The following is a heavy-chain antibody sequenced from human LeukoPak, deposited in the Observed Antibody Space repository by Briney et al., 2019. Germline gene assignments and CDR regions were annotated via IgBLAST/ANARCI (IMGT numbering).Heavy chain of an antibody. V-gene: IGHV3-53*01. CDR1: GFTVSSNY. CDR3: ASGYSYGRLFDY. D-gene: IGHD5-18*01. J-gene: IGHJ4*02. CDR2: IYSGGTT. Sequence: GGSLRLSCAASGFTVSSNYMSWVRQAPGKGLEWVSVIYSGGTTDYADSVKGRFTISRDNSKNTLYPQMNSLRAEDTAVYYCASGYSYGRLFDYWGQGTLVTVSS.